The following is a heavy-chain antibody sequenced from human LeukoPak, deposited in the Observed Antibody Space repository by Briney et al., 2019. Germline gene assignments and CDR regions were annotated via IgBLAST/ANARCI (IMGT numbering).Heavy chain of an antibody. V-gene: IGHV1-3*03. D-gene: IGHD3-10*01. CDR2: INAGNGNT. CDR1: GYTFTSYY. CDR3: ARGVGYYGSGSYHYYFDY. Sequence: ASVKVSCKASGYTFTSYYMHWVRQAPGQGLEWMGWINAGNGNTKYSQEFQGRVTITRDTSASTDYMELSSLRSEDMAVYYCARGVGYYGSGSYHYYFDYWARERWSPSPQ. J-gene: IGHJ4*02.